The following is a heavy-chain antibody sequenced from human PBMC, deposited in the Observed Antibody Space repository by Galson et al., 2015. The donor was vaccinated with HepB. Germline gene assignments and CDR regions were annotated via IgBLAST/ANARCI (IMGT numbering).Heavy chain of an antibody. Sequence: SLRLSCAASGFSFSSYAMHWVRQPPGKGLEWVAHILYDGETKYYGDSVRGRFTISRDNSMLYLQMNSLRSEDTAVYFCAKDDSRTSLDVWGRGTPLIVSS. V-gene: IGHV3-30*18. CDR3: AKDDSRTSLDV. CDR1: GFSFSSYA. J-gene: IGHJ6*03. D-gene: IGHD6-6*01. CDR2: ILYDGETK.